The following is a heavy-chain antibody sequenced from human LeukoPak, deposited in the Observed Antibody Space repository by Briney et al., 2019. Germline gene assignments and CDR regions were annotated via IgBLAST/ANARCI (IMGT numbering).Heavy chain of an antibody. Sequence: PSQTLSLTCTVSGGSISSGDYYWSWIRQPPGKGLEWIGYIYYSGTTYYNPSLKSRVTISVDTSKNQFSLKLNSVTAADTAVYYCATYFYGEYGSYYFDYWGQGTLVTVSS. D-gene: IGHD4-17*01. V-gene: IGHV4-30-4*01. CDR1: GGSISSGDYY. CDR2: IYYSGTT. J-gene: IGHJ4*02. CDR3: ATYFYGEYGSYYFDY.